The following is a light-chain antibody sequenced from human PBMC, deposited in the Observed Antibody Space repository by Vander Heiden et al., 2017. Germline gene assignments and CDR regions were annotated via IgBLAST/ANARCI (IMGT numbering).Light chain of an antibody. CDR1: ESLSNW. CDR2: DAS. CDR3: QRYDTYS. Sequence: DIQMTQSSSTLSASVGDRVTITCRATESLSNWLAWYQQKPGKAPKLLIYDASTLESGVPSRFSGSGSGTEFTLTISSLQPDDFATYYCQRYDTYSFGPGTKVDLK. V-gene: IGKV1-5*01. J-gene: IGKJ3*01.